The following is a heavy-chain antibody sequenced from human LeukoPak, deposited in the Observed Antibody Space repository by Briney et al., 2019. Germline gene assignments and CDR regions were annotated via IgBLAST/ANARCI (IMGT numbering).Heavy chain of an antibody. CDR2: IYSVGTA. V-gene: IGHV4-4*07. CDR3: ARGAGYSRYFDL. D-gene: IGHD6-13*01. Sequence: SETLSLTCSVSGDSIRSYYWSWIRQPAGKGLEWIGRIYSVGTANYNPSLKSRVTMSIDTSKNQFSLRLSSVTAADTAVYYCARGAGYSRYFDLWGRGTLVTVSS. CDR1: GDSIRSYY. J-gene: IGHJ2*01.